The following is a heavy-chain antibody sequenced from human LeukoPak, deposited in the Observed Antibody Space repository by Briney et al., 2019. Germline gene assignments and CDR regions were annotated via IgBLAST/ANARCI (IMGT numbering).Heavy chain of an antibody. V-gene: IGHV4-59*01. CDR3: AREVITMVRGVIVTSRFDY. CDR1: GGSISNYY. J-gene: IGHJ4*02. CDR2: IYYSGST. D-gene: IGHD3-10*01. Sequence: PSETLSLTCTVSGGSISNYYWSWIRQPPGKGLEWIGYIYYSGSTYYNPSLKSRVTISVDPSKNQFSLKLSSVTAADTAVYYCAREVITMVRGVIVTSRFDYWGQGTLVTVSS.